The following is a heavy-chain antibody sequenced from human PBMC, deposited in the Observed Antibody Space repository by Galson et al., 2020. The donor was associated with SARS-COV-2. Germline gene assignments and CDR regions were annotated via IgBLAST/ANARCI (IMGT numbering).Heavy chain of an antibody. D-gene: IGHD2-8*02. V-gene: IGHV1-3*01. CDR3: ARGNCTGGPCYSWSDP. CDR2: INAGNGDT. J-gene: IGHJ5*02. CDR1: GFTFSLYS. Sequence: GESLKISCKASGFTFSLYSIHWMRQAPGQRPEWMGWINAGNGDTKYSQNFSGRVAITRDTSASTAYMELSSLRSGDTAVYYCARGNCTGGPCYSWSDPWGQGTLVTVSS.